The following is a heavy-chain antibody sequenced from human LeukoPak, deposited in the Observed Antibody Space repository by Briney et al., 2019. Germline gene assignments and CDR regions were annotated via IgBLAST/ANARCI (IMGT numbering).Heavy chain of an antibody. J-gene: IGHJ4*02. CDR3: AKYGSS. CDR1: GFTFSSYG. CDR2: ISYDGSNK. V-gene: IGHV3-30*18. Sequence: PGGSLRLSCAASGFTFSSYGMHWVRQAPGKGLEWVAVISYDGSNKYYADSVKGRFTISRDNSKNTLYLQMNSLRAEDTAVYYCAKYGSSWGQGTPVTVSS. D-gene: IGHD6-13*01.